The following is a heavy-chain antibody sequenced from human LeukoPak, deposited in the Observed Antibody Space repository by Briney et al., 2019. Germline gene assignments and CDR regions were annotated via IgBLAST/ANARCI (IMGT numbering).Heavy chain of an antibody. D-gene: IGHD6-13*01. CDR1: GFTFDDYT. CDR3: AKRLAASKGFDY. Sequence: PGGSLRLSCAASGFTFDDYTMHWVRQAPGKGLEWVSAISTYTYYADSVKGRFTISRDNSKNTVYLHMNSLRAEDTAVYYCAKRLAASKGFDYWGQGTLVTVSS. J-gene: IGHJ4*02. V-gene: IGHV3-23*01. CDR2: ISTYT.